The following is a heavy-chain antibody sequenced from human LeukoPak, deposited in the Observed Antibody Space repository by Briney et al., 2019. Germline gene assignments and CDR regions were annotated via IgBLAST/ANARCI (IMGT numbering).Heavy chain of an antibody. CDR3: ARRGSGKYFDY. V-gene: IGHV4-39*07. D-gene: IGHD3-10*01. CDR1: GGSISSSSYY. Sequence: SETLSLTCTVSGGSISSSSYYWGWIRQPPGKGLEWIGSIHYSGSTYNNPSLNSRVTISVDTSKNQFSLKLSSVTAADTAVYYCARRGSGKYFDYWGQGTLVTVSS. J-gene: IGHJ4*02. CDR2: IHYSGST.